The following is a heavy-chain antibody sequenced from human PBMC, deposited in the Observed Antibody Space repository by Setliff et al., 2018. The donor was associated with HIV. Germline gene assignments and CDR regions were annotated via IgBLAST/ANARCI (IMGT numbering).Heavy chain of an antibody. J-gene: IGHJ4*02. CDR1: GGSISSSY. CDR2: IYYSGST. CDR3: ARARTPYYYDSSAYSGGFYYFDF. V-gene: IGHV4-59*01. D-gene: IGHD3-22*01. Sequence: SETLSLTCTVSGGSISSSYWSWIRQPPGKGLEWIGYIYYSGSTNYNPSLKSRVTISVDTSKNQFSLKLSSVTAADTAVYYCARARTPYYYDSSAYSGGFYYFDFWGQGALVTVSS.